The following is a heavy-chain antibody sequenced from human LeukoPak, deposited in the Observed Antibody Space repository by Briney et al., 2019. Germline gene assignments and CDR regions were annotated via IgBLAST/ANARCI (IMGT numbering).Heavy chain of an antibody. V-gene: IGHV3-21*01. CDR1: GFTFINYN. D-gene: IGHD3-10*02. J-gene: IGHJ4*02. CDR2: ISSSSVYK. Sequence: GESLRLSCAASGFTFINYNMNWVRQAPGKGLEWVSSISSSSVYKYYADSVKGRFTISRDNAKNSLFLQMNRLRAEDTAVYYCAREMVFGEPWGQGTLVTVSS. CDR3: AREMVFGEP.